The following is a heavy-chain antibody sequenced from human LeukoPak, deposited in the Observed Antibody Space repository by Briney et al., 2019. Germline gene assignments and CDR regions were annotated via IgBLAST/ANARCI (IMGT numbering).Heavy chain of an antibody. CDR2: ISWDGGST. CDR3: ARDTLTYYYDSSGKDFDY. J-gene: IGHJ4*02. Sequence: GGSLRLSCAASGFTFDDYAMHWVRQAPGKGLEWVSLISWDGGSTYYADSVKGRFTISRDNSKNSLYLQMNSLRAEDTAVYYCARDTLTYYYDSSGKDFDYWGQGTLVTVSS. V-gene: IGHV3-43D*03. D-gene: IGHD3-22*01. CDR1: GFTFDDYA.